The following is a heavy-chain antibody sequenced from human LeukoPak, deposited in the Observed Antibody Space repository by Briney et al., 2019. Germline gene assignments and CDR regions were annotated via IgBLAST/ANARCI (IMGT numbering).Heavy chain of an antibody. J-gene: IGHJ4*02. Sequence: RTGESLKISCKGSGYSFTSYWIGWARQMPGKGLEWMGIIYPGDSDTRYSPSFQGQVTISADKSISTAYLQWSSLKASDTAMYYCATYYYDSSGYYYLDYWGQGTLVTVSS. CDR2: IYPGDSDT. CDR1: GYSFTSYW. D-gene: IGHD3-22*01. V-gene: IGHV5-51*01. CDR3: ATYYYDSSGYYYLDY.